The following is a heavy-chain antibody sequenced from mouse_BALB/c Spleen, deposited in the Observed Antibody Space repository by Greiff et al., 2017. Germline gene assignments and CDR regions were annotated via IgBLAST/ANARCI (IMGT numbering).Heavy chain of an antibody. CDR1: GYTFTDYN. Sequence: EVKLVESGPELVKPGASVKIPCKASGYTFTDYNMDWVKQSHGKSLEWIGDINPNNGGTIYNQKFKGKATLTVDKSSSTAYMELRSLTSEDTAVYYCARLGSSYAMDYWGQGTSVTVST. CDR3: ARLGSSYAMDY. V-gene: IGHV1-18*01. J-gene: IGHJ4*01. CDR2: INPNNGGT.